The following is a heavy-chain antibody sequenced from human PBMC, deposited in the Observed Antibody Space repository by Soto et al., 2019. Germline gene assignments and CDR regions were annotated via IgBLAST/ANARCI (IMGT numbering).Heavy chain of an antibody. V-gene: IGHV3-30*03. CDR1: DFDFSSYG. D-gene: IGHD3-10*01. CDR2: SSYDGRET. J-gene: IGHJ4*02. CDR3: ARDSGWPILNFDN. Sequence: GGSLRLSCAASDFDFSSYGIHWVRRAPGKGLEWVAASSYDGRETFYADSAKGRFTVSKEMSKNTAFLQMNALRHEDTAVYFCARDSGWPILNFDNWGQGTPVTVSS.